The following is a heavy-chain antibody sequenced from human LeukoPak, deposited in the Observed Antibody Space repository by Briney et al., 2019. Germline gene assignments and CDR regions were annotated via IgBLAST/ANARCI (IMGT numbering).Heavy chain of an antibody. D-gene: IGHD6-13*01. J-gene: IGHJ4*01. V-gene: IGHV3-30*10. CDR3: VIAAADTAY. Sequence: PGRSLRLSCAASGFTFSNYPLHWVRQAPGKGLEWVAVVSFDGNTKHYIDSVKGRFTISRDNSKNTLYLQMNSLRVEDTSIYYCVIAAADTAYWGQGALVTVSS. CDR2: VSFDGNTK. CDR1: GFTFSNYP.